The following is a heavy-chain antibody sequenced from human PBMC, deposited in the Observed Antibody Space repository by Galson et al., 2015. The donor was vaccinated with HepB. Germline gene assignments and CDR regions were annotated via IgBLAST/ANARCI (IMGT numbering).Heavy chain of an antibody. Sequence: SLRLSCAASGFTLSSYGMHWVRQAPGKGLEWVAVIWYDGSNKYYADSVKGRFTISRDNSKNTLYLQMNSLRAEDTAVYYCARDYNGDYPPGYYYGMDVWGQGTTVTVSS. CDR3: ARDYNGDYPPGYYYGMDV. CDR1: GFTLSSYG. CDR2: IWYDGSNK. J-gene: IGHJ6*02. V-gene: IGHV3-33*01. D-gene: IGHD4-17*01.